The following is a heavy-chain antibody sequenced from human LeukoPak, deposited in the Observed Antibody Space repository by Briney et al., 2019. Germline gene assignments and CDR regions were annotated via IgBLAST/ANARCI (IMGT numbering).Heavy chain of an antibody. D-gene: IGHD6-6*01. Sequence: ASVKVSCKASGYTFTSYDINWVRQATGQGLEWMGWMNPNSGNTGYAQKFQGRLTMTRNTSINTAYMELSSLRSEDTAVYYCAIGSSSIAARRFDCWGQGTLVTVSS. J-gene: IGHJ4*02. CDR1: GYTFTSYD. V-gene: IGHV1-8*01. CDR2: MNPNSGNT. CDR3: AIGSSSIAARRFDC.